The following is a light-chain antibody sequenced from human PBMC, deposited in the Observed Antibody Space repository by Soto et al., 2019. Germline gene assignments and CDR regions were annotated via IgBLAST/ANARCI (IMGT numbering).Light chain of an antibody. J-gene: IGKJ3*01. CDR2: AAS. Sequence: DIQMTESPSSLSASVGDRVTITCRASQSINNDLNGYQQKPGKATKLLIYAASSLHSGVPSRFSGSGSGTDFTLTISGLQPEYVATYYCQRSYRIPFMFGRGTQVNI. CDR3: QRSYRIPFM. CDR1: QSINND. V-gene: IGKV1-39*01.